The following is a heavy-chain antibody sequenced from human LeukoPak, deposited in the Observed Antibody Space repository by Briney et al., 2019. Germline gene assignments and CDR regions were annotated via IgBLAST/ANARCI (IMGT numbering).Heavy chain of an antibody. CDR2: ISSSSSTI. V-gene: IGHV3-48*04. Sequence: GGSLRLSCAASGFTFSSYGMNWVRQAPGKGLEWVSYISSSSSTIYYADSVKGRFTISRDNAKNSLYLQMNSLRAEDTAVYYCARDGVLRYFDWLTGGQGTMVTVSS. J-gene: IGHJ3*01. CDR3: ARDGVLRYFDWLT. CDR1: GFTFSSYG. D-gene: IGHD3-9*01.